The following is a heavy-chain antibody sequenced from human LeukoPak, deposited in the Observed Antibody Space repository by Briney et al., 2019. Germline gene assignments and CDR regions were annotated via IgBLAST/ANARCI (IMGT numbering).Heavy chain of an antibody. V-gene: IGHV3-23*01. D-gene: IGHD2-15*01. Sequence: PGGSLRLSCAASGFTFSSYAMSWVRHAPGKGLEWVSAISGSGGSTYYADSVKGRFTISRDNSKNTLYLQMNSLRAEDTAVYYCAKDLAYCSGGSCYSNWFDPWGQGTLVTVSS. CDR3: AKDLAYCSGGSCYSNWFDP. CDR1: GFTFSSYA. CDR2: ISGSGGST. J-gene: IGHJ5*02.